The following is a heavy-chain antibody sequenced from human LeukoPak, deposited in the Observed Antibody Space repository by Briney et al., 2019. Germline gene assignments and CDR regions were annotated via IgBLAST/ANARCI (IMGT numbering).Heavy chain of an antibody. D-gene: IGHD3-22*01. CDR2: IYQSGST. CDR1: GYSISSGYY. CDR3: ARTYYGDSGYFPDDAFDI. V-gene: IGHV4-38-2*02. J-gene: IGHJ3*02. Sequence: PSETLSLTCTVSGYSISSGYYWGWIRQPPGKGLEWIGSIYQSGSTYYNPSLKSRVTISVDTSKNQFSLKLKSATAADTALYYCARTYYGDSGYFPDDAFDIWGQGTMVTVSS.